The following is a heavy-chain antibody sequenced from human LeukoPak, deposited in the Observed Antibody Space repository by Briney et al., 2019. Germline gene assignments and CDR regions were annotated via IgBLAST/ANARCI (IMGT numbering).Heavy chain of an antibody. V-gene: IGHV3-48*02. J-gene: IGHJ5*02. CDR2: ITSSSYTI. CDR3: ARGSGWFDP. CDR1: GFTFSTYN. Sequence: GGSLRLSCAASGFTFSTYNMNWVRQAPGKGLEWISYITSSSYTIYYADSVKGRFTISRGNAKNSLYLQMNSLRDEDTAVYYCARGSGWFDPWGQGTLVTVSS.